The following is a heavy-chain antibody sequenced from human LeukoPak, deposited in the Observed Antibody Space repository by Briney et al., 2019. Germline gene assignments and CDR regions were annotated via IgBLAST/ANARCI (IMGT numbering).Heavy chain of an antibody. D-gene: IGHD3-3*01. CDR1: GFTFKDYG. J-gene: IGHJ3*01. Sequence: GVSLRLSWAASGFTFKDYGMSWVRQVPGKGLEWISAINWNGKSIGYADSVQGRFTISRDNAKNALYLQMNSLRPEDTAVYYCAKDAKDFWSGFPNHDAFDVWGQGTMVTVS. V-gene: IGHV3-20*04. CDR2: INWNGKSI. CDR3: AKDAKDFWSGFPNHDAFDV.